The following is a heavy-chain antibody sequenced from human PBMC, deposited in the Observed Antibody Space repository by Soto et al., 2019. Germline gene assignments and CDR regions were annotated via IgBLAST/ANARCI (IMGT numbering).Heavy chain of an antibody. CDR1: GGSISSSSYY. V-gene: IGHV4-39*01. J-gene: IGHJ3*02. D-gene: IGHD2-15*01. Sequence: QLQLQESGPGLVKPSETLSLTCTVSGGSISSSSYYWGWIRQPPGKGLEWIGSIYYSGSTYYNPSLKSRVTISVDTSKNQFSLKLSSVTAADTAVYYCARHLVAVRNDGDAFDIWGQGTMVTVSS. CDR3: ARHLVAVRNDGDAFDI. CDR2: IYYSGST.